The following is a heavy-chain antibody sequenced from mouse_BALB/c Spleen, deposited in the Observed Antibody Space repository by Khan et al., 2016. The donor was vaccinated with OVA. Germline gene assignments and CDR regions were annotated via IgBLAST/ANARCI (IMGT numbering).Heavy chain of an antibody. CDR3: ARGYFGNYEFAY. Sequence: QVQLQQSEAELVKPGASVKLSCKTSGYTFTNYWIQWIKQRPGQGLEWIGEIFPGTGTTYYNENFKGKATLTIDTSSTTAYMQLSSLTPEDSAVYFCARGYFGNYEFAYWGQGTLVTVSA. D-gene: IGHD2-1*01. V-gene: IGHV1S132*01. J-gene: IGHJ3*01. CDR1: GYTFTNYW. CDR2: IFPGTGTT.